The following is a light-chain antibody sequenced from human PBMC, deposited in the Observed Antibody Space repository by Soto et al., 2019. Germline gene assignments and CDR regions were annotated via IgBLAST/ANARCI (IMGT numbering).Light chain of an antibody. CDR2: DVT. CDR3: RSYTSSTTFV. V-gene: IGLV2-14*03. J-gene: IGLJ1*01. CDR1: NSDVGGYNY. Sequence: QSVLTQPASVSGSPGQSITISCTGTNSDVGGYNYVSWYQQHPGKAPKLMISDVTNRPSGVSNRFSGSKSGNTASLTISGLQAEDEAEYYCRSYTSSTTFVFGTGNKVTVL.